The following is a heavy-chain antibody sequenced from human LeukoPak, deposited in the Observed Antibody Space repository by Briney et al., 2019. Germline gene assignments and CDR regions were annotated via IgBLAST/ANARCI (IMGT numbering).Heavy chain of an antibody. Sequence: GGSLRLSCAASGFTFSRYSMNWVRQAPGKGLEWVSSISISSNYIYYADSVKGRFTISRDNAKNSLYLQVNSLRAEDTAVYYCARDTYYYDSSGYYYPGGSDCWGQGTLVTVSS. V-gene: IGHV3-21*01. J-gene: IGHJ4*02. CDR2: ISISSNYI. CDR3: ARDTYYYDSSGYYYPGGSDC. CDR1: GFTFSRYS. D-gene: IGHD3-22*01.